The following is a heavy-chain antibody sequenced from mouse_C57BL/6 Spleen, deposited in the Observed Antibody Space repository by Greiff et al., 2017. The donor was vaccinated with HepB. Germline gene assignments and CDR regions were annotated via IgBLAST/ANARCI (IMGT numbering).Heavy chain of an antibody. CDR3: AKGRPFAY. Sequence: EVKLQESGPELVKPGDSVKISCKASGYSFTGYFMNWVMQSHGKSLEWIGRINPYNGDTFYNQKFKGKATLTVDKSSSTAHMELRSLTSEDSAVYYCAKGRPFAYWGQGTLVTVSA. V-gene: IGHV1-20*01. CDR1: GYSFTGYF. J-gene: IGHJ3*01. D-gene: IGHD1-1*01. CDR2: INPYNGDT.